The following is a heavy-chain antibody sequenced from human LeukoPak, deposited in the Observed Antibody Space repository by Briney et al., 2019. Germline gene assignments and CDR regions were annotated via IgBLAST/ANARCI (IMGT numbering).Heavy chain of an antibody. CDR1: GFTFSSYS. CDR2: ISDSGANT. V-gene: IGHV3-23*01. D-gene: IGHD5-18*01. J-gene: IGHJ4*02. Sequence: PGGSLRLSCAASGFTFSSYSMSWVRQAPGKGLEWVSIISDSGANTYYADSVRGRFTISRDNSKNTLYLQMNSLRAEDTAVYYCAKEASRGSSFPYTPIEKPYYLDYWGQGTLVTVSS. CDR3: AKEASRGSSFPYTPIEKPYYLDY.